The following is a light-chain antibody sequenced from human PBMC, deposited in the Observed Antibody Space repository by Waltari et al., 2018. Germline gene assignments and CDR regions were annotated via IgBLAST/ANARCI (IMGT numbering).Light chain of an antibody. V-gene: IGKV4-1*01. CDR1: QIVLYSANSKNY. CDR3: QQYYTTPWT. Sequence: DIVMTQSPDSLAVSLGERATINCKSSQIVLYSANSKNYLAWFQQKPGPPPKLLLYWASTRESGVPDRVIGSGSGTDFTLTITSLQAEDVAVYYCQQYYTTPWTFGQGTKVEIK. J-gene: IGKJ1*01. CDR2: WAS.